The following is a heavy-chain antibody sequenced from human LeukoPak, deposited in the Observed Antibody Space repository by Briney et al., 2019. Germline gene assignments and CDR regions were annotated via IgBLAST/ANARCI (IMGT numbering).Heavy chain of an antibody. CDR3: ARTSASGATYFDY. V-gene: IGHV4-4*07. D-gene: IGHD1-26*01. J-gene: IGHJ4*02. CDR1: GGSSSSYY. CDR2: IYFSGST. Sequence: SETLSLTCTVSGGSSSSYYWSWIRQPPGKGLEWIGRIYFSGSTHYIPSLKSRVTMSVDTSKNQFSLKLTSVTAADTAVYYCARTSASGATYFDYWGQGTLVTVSS.